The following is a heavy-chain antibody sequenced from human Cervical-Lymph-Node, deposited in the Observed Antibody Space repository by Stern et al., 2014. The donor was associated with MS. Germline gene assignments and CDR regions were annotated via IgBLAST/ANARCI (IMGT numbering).Heavy chain of an antibody. CDR1: GGSFTSFA. Sequence: MQLVESGAEVKKPGSSGKVSCKASGGSFTSFAISWVRQAPGQGLEWMGGITPIFGSADYAQKFQGRVTITADKSTSTVYMELSSLRSEDTAVYYCATEVGSLGMDVWGQGTTVTVSS. D-gene: IGHD3-16*01. V-gene: IGHV1-69*06. CDR3: ATEVGSLGMDV. J-gene: IGHJ6*02. CDR2: ITPIFGSA.